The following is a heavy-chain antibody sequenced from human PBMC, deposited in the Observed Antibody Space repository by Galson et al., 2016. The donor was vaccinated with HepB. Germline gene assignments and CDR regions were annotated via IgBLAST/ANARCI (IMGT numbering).Heavy chain of an antibody. J-gene: IGHJ4*02. CDR1: GFLSRSYG. CDR3: ARRHEYCPPVGCSVDY. Sequence: SLRLSCAGSGFLSRSYGMHWVRQAPGKGLEWVAADSMDGRRKFYADSVKGRFTISRDNSNNMLFLQMSSLRTDDTAIYYCARRHEYCPPVGCSVDYWGQGTLVSVSS. V-gene: IGHV3-30*03. CDR2: DSMDGRRK. D-gene: IGHD2/OR15-2a*01.